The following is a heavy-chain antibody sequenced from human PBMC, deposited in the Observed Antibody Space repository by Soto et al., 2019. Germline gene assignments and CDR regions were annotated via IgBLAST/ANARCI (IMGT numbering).Heavy chain of an antibody. CDR1: GFTFSSYA. Sequence: PVGSLRPSCAASGFTFSSYAMHWVRQAPGKGLEWVAVISYDGSNKYYADSVKGRFTISRDNSKNTLYLQMNSLRAEDTAVYYCATLPAASDDYYYYYGMDVWGQGTTVTVSS. V-gene: IGHV3-30-3*01. D-gene: IGHD2-2*01. J-gene: IGHJ6*02. CDR3: ATLPAASDDYYYYYGMDV. CDR2: ISYDGSNK.